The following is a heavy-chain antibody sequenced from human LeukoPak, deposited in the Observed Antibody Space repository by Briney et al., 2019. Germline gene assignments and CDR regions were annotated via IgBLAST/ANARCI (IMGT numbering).Heavy chain of an antibody. CDR3: AKYRATEYCGMDV. V-gene: IGHV3-30*18. CDR2: IRYDGSVT. D-gene: IGHD2/OR15-2a*01. Sequence: GRSLRLSCAASGFSFSSYGMHWFRQAPGKGLERVSVIRYDGSVTYYADSVKGRFTISRDNSKNMLNLQMNGLRSEDTAIYYCAKYRATEYCGMDVWGQGTTVTVSS. J-gene: IGHJ6*02. CDR1: GFSFSSYG.